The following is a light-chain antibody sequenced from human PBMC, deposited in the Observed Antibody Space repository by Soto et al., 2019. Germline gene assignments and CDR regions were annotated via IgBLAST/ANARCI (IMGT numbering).Light chain of an antibody. CDR1: QSVSVYS. J-gene: IGKJ3*01. Sequence: ELVLTQSPGTIYFAPGERATLSCRARQSVSVYSLAWYQHKGGQAPTLLIYAAYTRSTGVPDRFSGTGSGTDFALTISRLETDDSAVYYCQQYGGSPFTSSPGTTGDIQ. CDR3: QQYGGSPFT. CDR2: AAY. V-gene: IGKV3-20*01.